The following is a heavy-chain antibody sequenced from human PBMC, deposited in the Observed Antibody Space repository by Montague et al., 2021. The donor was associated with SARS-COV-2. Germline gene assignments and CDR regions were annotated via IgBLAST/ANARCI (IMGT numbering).Heavy chain of an antibody. D-gene: IGHD3-3*01. V-gene: IGHV4-31*03. CDR1: GGSIRSSDNY. J-gene: IGHJ6*02. CDR3: ARDPWRITIFGVVTSYGMDV. CDR2: IYSSGTT. Sequence: TLSLTCTVSGGSIRSSDNYWSWIRQHPGKGLEWIGYIYSSGTTYYNPSLRSRVTISVDTSKKQFSLKLSSVTAADTAVYYCARDPWRITIFGVVTSYGMDVWGQGTTVTVSS.